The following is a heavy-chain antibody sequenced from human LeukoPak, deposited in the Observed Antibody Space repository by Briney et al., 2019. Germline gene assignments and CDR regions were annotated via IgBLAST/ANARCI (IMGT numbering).Heavy chain of an antibody. J-gene: IGHJ4*02. Sequence: PSETLSLTCTVSGGSISSSTYYWGWIRQPPGKGLEWIGNIYYTGSTYYNPSLKSRVTISVDTSKNQFSLKLSSVTAADTAVYYCARGRGYYDSSGYYVGFDYWGQGTLVTVSS. CDR3: ARGRGYYDSSGYYVGFDY. D-gene: IGHD3-22*01. V-gene: IGHV4-39*07. CDR1: GGSISSSTYY. CDR2: IYYTGST.